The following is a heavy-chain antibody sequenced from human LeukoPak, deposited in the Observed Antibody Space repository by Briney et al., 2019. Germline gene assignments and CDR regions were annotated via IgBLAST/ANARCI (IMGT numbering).Heavy chain of an antibody. CDR1: GFSFSTYN. J-gene: IGHJ4*02. CDR3: ARVLRDYYFDY. V-gene: IGHV3-21*01. Sequence: KTGGSLRLSCAASGFSFSTYNMNWVRQAPGKGLEWVSSITMSSTYIYHADSVKGRCTISRDNAKNSLFLQMNSLRAEDTAVYYCARVLRDYYFDYWGQGTLVTVSS. D-gene: IGHD3-9*01. CDR2: ITMSSTYI.